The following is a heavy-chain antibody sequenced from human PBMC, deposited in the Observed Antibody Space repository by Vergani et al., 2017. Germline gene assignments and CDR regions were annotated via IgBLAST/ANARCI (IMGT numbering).Heavy chain of an antibody. CDR3: ARHGSSWSPYWYFDL. D-gene: IGHD6-13*01. J-gene: IGHJ2*01. CDR2: IYPGDSDT. Sequence: EVQLVQSGAEVKKPGESLKISCKGSGYSFTSYWIGWVRQMPGKGLGWMGIIYPGDSDTRYSPSFQGQVTISADKSISTAYLQWSSLKASDTAMYYCARHGSSWSPYWYFDLWGRGTLVTVSS. V-gene: IGHV5-51*01. CDR1: GYSFTSYW.